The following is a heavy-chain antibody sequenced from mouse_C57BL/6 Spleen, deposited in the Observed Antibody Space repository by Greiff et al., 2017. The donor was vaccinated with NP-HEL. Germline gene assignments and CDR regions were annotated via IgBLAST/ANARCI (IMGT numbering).Heavy chain of an antibody. Sequence: VQLQQSGPELVKPGASVKISCKASGYAFSSSWMNWVKQRPGKGLEWIGRIYPGDGDTNYNGKFKGKATLTADKSSSTAYMQLSSLTSEDSAVYFCARGGGITTVVFDYWGQGTTLTVSS. CDR1: GYAFSSSW. J-gene: IGHJ2*01. D-gene: IGHD1-1*01. CDR3: ARGGGITTVVFDY. V-gene: IGHV1-82*01. CDR2: IYPGDGDT.